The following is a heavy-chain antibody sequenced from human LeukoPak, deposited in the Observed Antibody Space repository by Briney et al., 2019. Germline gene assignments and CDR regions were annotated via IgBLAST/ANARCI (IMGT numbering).Heavy chain of an antibody. J-gene: IGHJ5*02. CDR2: ISSSSSYI. Sequence: PGGSLRLSCAVSGFSFSSYSMNWVRQAPGKGLEWVSSISSSSSYIYYADSVKGRFTISRDNAKNSLYLQMNSLRAEDTAVYYCARDRYSGYDYEANNWFDPWGQGTLVTVSS. D-gene: IGHD5-12*01. CDR3: ARDRYSGYDYEANNWFDP. CDR1: GFSFSSYS. V-gene: IGHV3-21*01.